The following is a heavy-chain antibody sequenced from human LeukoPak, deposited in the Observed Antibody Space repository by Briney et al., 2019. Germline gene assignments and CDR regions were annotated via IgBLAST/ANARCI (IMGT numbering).Heavy chain of an antibody. D-gene: IGHD1-26*01. CDR2: IFYTGST. Sequence: SETLSLTCTVSGGSITSYYWSWFRQPPGKGLEFVGYIFYTGSTNYNPSLKSRVTISVDTSKNQFSLKLSSVTAADTAVYYCAKWTEGGAFDSWGQGTMLIVSS. V-gene: IGHV4-59*01. CDR1: GGSITSYY. CDR3: AKWTEGGAFDS. J-gene: IGHJ3*01.